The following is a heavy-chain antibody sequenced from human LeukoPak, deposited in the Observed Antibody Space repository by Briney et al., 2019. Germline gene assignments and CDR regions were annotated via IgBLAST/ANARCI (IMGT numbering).Heavy chain of an antibody. CDR1: GFTFSSYA. CDR3: AKDSDDYVWGSYRYRDY. Sequence: GASLRLSCAASGFTFSSYAMSWVRQAPRKGLEWVSLISGSGGSTYYADSAKVRFTISRDNSKNTLYLQMNSLRADDTDVYYCAKDSDDYVWGSYRYRDYWGQGTLVTVSS. J-gene: IGHJ4*02. V-gene: IGHV3-23*01. CDR2: ISGSGGST. D-gene: IGHD3-16*02.